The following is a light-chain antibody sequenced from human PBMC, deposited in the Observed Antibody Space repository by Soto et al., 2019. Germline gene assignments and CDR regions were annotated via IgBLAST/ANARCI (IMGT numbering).Light chain of an antibody. Sequence: AFQLTQSPSSLSASLGDRVTISCRASQGIKTDLAWYQQRPGKAPKLLIYDASTLESGVPSRFSGSGYGTDFTLTISSLQPEDFATDYCQQFNFHPLYTFGQGTRLEI. J-gene: IGKJ2*01. CDR1: QGIKTD. CDR2: DAS. V-gene: IGKV1-13*02. CDR3: QQFNFHPLYT.